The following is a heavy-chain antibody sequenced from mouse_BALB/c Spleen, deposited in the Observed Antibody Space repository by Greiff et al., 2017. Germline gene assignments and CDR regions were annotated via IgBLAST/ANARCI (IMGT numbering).Heavy chain of an antibody. V-gene: IGHV5-17*02. J-gene: IGHJ1*01. CDR3: ARISGLRRDWYFDV. Sequence: EVKLMESGGGLVQPGGSRKLSCAASGFTFSSFGMHWVRQAPEKGLEWVAYISSGSSTIYYADTVKGRFTISRDNPKNTLFLQMTSLRSEDTAMYYCARISGLRRDWYFDVWGAGTTVTVSS. CDR1: GFTFSSFG. CDR2: ISSGSSTI. D-gene: IGHD2-2*01.